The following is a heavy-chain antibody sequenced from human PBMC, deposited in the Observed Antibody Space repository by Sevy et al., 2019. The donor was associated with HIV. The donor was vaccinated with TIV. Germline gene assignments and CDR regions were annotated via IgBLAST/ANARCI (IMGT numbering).Heavy chain of an antibody. CDR2: IWYDGSNK. Sequence: GGSLRLSCAASGFSLSGYGMHWVRQAPGKGLEWVAVIWYDGSNKEYADSVKGRFTISRDNSKNTLYLQMNSLRAEDTAVYYCARGSIAVAGIGYYFKYWGQGALVTVSS. V-gene: IGHV3-33*01. CDR1: GFSLSGYG. CDR3: ARGSIAVAGIGYYFKY. J-gene: IGHJ1*01. D-gene: IGHD6-19*01.